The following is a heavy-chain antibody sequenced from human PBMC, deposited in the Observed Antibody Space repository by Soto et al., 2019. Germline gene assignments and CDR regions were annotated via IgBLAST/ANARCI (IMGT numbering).Heavy chain of an antibody. CDR1: GFTFSSYA. J-gene: IGHJ1*01. CDR2: ISGSGGST. Sequence: PGGSLRLSCAASGFTFSSYAMSWVRQAPGKGLEWVSAISGSGGSTYYADSVKGRFTISRDNSKNTLYLQMNSLRAEDTAVYYCATASGAAQPPEYFQHWGQGTLVTVSS. CDR3: ATASGAAQPPEYFQH. D-gene: IGHD6-6*01. V-gene: IGHV3-23*01.